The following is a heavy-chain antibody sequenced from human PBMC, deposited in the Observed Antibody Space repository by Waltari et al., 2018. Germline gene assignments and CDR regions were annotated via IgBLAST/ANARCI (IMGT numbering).Heavy chain of an antibody. D-gene: IGHD3-3*01. CDR2: IIPIVGTA. CDR3: ARDRAARVTTAFDL. J-gene: IGHJ2*01. Sequence: QVQLVQSGAEVKKPGSSVKVSCKASGGTFSSSAISWVRRAPGQGLEWLGGIIPIVGTANYAQKFQGRVTITADKSTSTAYMELSSLRSEDTAVYYCARDRAARVTTAFDLWGRGTLVTVSS. CDR1: GGTFSSSA. V-gene: IGHV1-69*14.